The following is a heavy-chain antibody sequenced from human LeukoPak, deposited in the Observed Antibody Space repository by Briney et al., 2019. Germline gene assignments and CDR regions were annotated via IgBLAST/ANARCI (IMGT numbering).Heavy chain of an antibody. CDR1: GFTFNSPPW. J-gene: IGHJ4*02. CDR3: ARSER. V-gene: IGHV3-7*01. Sequence: AGGSLRLSCAVSGFTFNSPPWMSWVRQAPGKGLEWVANINADGSTKYYVDSVKGRFTISKDNAKKSLYLEMNSLTAEDTAVYYCARSERWGQETLVIVSS. CDR2: INADGSTK.